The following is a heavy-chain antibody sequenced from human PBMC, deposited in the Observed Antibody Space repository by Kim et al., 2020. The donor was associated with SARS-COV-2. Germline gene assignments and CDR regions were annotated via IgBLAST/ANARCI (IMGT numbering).Heavy chain of an antibody. CDR3: ARGVRDYMATVVPTDLGI. J-gene: IGHJ4*02. D-gene: IGHD3-10*01. Sequence: SETLSLTCTVSGGSISDFYWHWIRRAPGKGLEWIGSIYHMGNTDYSPSLKSRLSISIDTSSNQFYLRLTSVTAADTAVYYCARGVRDYMATVVPTDLGIWGQGTLVAVSS. V-gene: IGHV4-59*01. CDR1: GGSISDFY. CDR2: IYHMGNT.